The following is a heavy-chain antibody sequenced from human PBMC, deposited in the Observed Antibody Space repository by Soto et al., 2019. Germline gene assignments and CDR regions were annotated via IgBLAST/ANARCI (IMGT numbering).Heavy chain of an antibody. CDR1: GFTFSNFA. Sequence: GGALRLSCAASGFTFSNFATNSVRQATGKGLEWVSFIGATDGTTYYADSVKGRFTTSRDNSKNILYLQMSSLRTEDTAVYYCAKGKEQWLVTAFDIWGRGTMVTVSS. CDR2: IGATDGTT. V-gene: IGHV3-23*01. J-gene: IGHJ3*02. CDR3: AKGKEQWLVTAFDI. D-gene: IGHD6-19*01.